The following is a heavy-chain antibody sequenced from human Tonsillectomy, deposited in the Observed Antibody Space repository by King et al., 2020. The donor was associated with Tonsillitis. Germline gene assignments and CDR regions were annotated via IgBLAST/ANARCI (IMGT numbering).Heavy chain of an antibody. CDR3: AKRKGVGYYGSGRPNYYDN. Sequence: EVQLVESGGGLVQPGGSLRLSCVASGFTFSPYAMTWVRQAPGKGLEWVSDISGNSGTTFYADSVKGRFTISRDNSKNTLYLQMNSLRAEDTALYYGAKRKGVGYYGSGRPNYYDNWGQGTLVTVSS. V-gene: IGHV3-23*04. D-gene: IGHD3-10*01. J-gene: IGHJ4*02. CDR1: GFTFSPYA. CDR2: ISGNSGTT.